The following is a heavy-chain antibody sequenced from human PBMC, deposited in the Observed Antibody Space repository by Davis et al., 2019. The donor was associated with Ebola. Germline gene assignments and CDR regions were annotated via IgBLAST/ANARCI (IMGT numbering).Heavy chain of an antibody. CDR3: AGVTGAGTFDY. V-gene: IGHV4-59*01. CDR2: IYYSGST. CDR1: GGSISSYY. D-gene: IGHD6-19*01. J-gene: IGHJ4*02. Sequence: MPSETLSLTCTVSGGSISSYYWSWIRQPPGKGLEWIGYIYYSGSTNYNPSLKSRVTISVDTSKNQFSLKLSSVTAADTAVYYCAGVTGAGTFDYWGRGTLVTVSS.